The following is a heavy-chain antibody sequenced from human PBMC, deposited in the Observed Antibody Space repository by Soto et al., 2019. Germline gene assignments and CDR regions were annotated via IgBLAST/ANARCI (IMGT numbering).Heavy chain of an antibody. CDR3: AKAAIGYSSSWYWFDY. Sequence: EVQLLESGGGLVQPGVSLRLSCAASGFTFSSYAMSWVRQAPGKGLEWVSAISGSGGSTYYADSVKGRFTISRDNSKNTLYLQMNSLRAEDTAVYYCAKAAIGYSSSWYWFDYWGQGTLVTVSS. CDR1: GFTFSSYA. V-gene: IGHV3-23*01. D-gene: IGHD6-13*01. CDR2: ISGSGGST. J-gene: IGHJ4*02.